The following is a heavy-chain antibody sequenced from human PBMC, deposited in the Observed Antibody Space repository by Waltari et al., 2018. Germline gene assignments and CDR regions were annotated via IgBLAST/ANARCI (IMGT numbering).Heavy chain of an antibody. Sequence: QVQLVQSGAEVKKPGASVKVSCKASGYTFTSYDINWVRQATGQGLEWMGWRNPNSVNTGYAQKFQGRVTITRNTSISTADMELSSLGSEDAAVYYCAAGRGPSDYWGQGTLVTVSS. CDR2: RNPNSVNT. CDR3: AAGRGPSDY. CDR1: GYTFTSYD. V-gene: IGHV1-8*03. J-gene: IGHJ4*02. D-gene: IGHD3-10*01.